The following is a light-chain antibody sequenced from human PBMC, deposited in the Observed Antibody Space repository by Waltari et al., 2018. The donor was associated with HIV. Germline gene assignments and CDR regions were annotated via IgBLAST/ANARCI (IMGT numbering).Light chain of an antibody. CDR3: HQYASFSGT. CDR2: QAS. V-gene: IGKV1-5*03. J-gene: IGKJ1*01. CDR1: QNVGAF. Sequence: DIRLTQSPSTLSASAGDRVAITCRAGQNVGAFLAWHQQKPGKPPKLLIFQASTLEGGVPSRFSGSVSGSDFTLTINGLQSDDFATYYCHQYASFSGTFGQGTKVEL.